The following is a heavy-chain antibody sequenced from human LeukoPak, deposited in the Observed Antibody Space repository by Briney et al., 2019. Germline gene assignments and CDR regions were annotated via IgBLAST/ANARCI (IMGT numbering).Heavy chain of an antibody. V-gene: IGHV4-4*02. CDR2: IYLYGTT. CDR1: IGSISSSKW. D-gene: IGHD1/OR15-1a*01. J-gene: IGHJ6*02. Sequence: SETLSLTCSVSIGSISSSKWWSWVRQSPVKGLEWIGEIYLYGTTNYNPSFTSRITMSVDRSRNQFSLKLTSVTAADTAVYYCARQKWEQQGRDYYFNGLDVWGPGTTVIVSS. CDR3: ARQKWEQQGRDYYFNGLDV.